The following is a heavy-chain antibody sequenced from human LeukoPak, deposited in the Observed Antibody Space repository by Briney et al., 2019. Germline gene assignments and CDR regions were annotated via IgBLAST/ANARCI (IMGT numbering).Heavy chain of an antibody. Sequence: PSETLSLTCTVSGGSISSYYWSWIRQPPGKGLEWIGYIYYSGSTNYNPSLKSRVTISVDTSKNQFSLKLSSVTAADTAVYYCARGRDYDFWSGYPSFDYWGQGTLVTVSS. CDR1: GGSISSYY. V-gene: IGHV4-59*12. D-gene: IGHD3-3*01. J-gene: IGHJ4*02. CDR3: ARGRDYDFWSGYPSFDY. CDR2: IYYSGST.